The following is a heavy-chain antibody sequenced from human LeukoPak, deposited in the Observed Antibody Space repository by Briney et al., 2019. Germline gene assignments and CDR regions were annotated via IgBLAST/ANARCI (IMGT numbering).Heavy chain of an antibody. J-gene: IGHJ4*02. Sequence: ASVKVSCKASGYTFTSYDFNWVRQAPGQRPGWMGWMSPKSGETGYAKKFREGVPMTRKTPKSTAYMELSSLSLNAPAVCSCARGPPNLGYDHWGPGTLVPVPS. V-gene: IGHV1-8*01. CDR3: ARGPPNLGYDH. CDR2: MSPKSGET. D-gene: IGHD1-1*01. CDR1: GYTFTSYD.